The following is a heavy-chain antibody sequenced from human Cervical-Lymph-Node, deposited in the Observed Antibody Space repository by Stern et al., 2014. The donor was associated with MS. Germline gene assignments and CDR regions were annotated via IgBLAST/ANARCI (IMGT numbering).Heavy chain of an antibody. J-gene: IGHJ4*02. CDR3: VRDWSSNAYKSEDY. CDR2: IWHDGSKT. V-gene: IGHV3-33*01. D-gene: IGHD4-11*01. CDR1: GFTFSNYG. Sequence: VQLVESGGGVVQPGRSLRLSCIASGFTFSNYGMHWVRQAPGKGLGWVATIWHDGSKTYYADSVRGRFTISRDNSKNTLSLQMNSLRVDDTAVYYCVRDWSSNAYKSEDYWGQGTLVTVS.